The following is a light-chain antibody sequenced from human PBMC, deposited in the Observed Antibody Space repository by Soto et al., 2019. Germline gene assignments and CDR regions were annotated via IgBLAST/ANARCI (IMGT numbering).Light chain of an antibody. J-gene: IGKJ1*01. Sequence: MTQATAPLSVFPGARGTLYCRASQSVSSYLAWYQQKPGQAPRLLIYGASTRDTGIPARFSGSGSGTEFTLTISSLQPDEFATYYCQQYNSYSGTFGEGTKVDIK. CDR3: QQYNSYSGT. CDR2: GAS. CDR1: QSVSSY. V-gene: IGKV3-15*01.